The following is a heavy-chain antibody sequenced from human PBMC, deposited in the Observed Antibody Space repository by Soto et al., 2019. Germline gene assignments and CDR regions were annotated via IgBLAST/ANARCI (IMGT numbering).Heavy chain of an antibody. CDR1: GYTFTSYY. CDR2: INPSGGNT. D-gene: IGHD5-18*01. V-gene: IGHV1-46*01. J-gene: IGHJ4*02. Sequence: ASVKVSCKASGYTFTSYYMHWVRQAPGQGLEWMGIINPSGGNTNYAQKLQGRVTMTTDTSTSTAHMELRSLRSDDTAVYYCARGSGDQLWSYFDYWGQGTLVTVSS. CDR3: ARGSGDQLWSYFDY.